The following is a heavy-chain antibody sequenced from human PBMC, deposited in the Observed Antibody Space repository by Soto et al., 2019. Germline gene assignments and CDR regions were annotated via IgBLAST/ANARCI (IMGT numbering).Heavy chain of an antibody. CDR1: GFTFGDYA. V-gene: IGHV3-49*03. CDR3: ASPGYYDFDAFDI. J-gene: IGHJ3*02. Sequence: GWSLRLSCTASGFTFGDYAMSWFRQAPGKGLEWVGFIRSKAYGGTTEYAASVKGRFTISRDDSKNTLYLQMNSLRAEDTAVYYCASPGYYDFDAFDIWGQGTMVTVSS. D-gene: IGHD3-3*01. CDR2: IRSKAYGGTT.